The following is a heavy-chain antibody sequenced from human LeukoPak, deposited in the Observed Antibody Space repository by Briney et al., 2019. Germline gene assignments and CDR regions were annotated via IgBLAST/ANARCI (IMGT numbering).Heavy chain of an antibody. J-gene: IGHJ6*03. Sequence: GGSLRLSCAASGFTFSSYWMRWIRQAPGKGLEWVSSISRSGSTKYYADSVKGRFTISRDNAKNSLFLQMNSLRAEDTAVYYCARVLRYCSGGNCYSGGLGYMDVWGKGTTVTISS. D-gene: IGHD2-15*01. CDR2: ISRSGSTK. CDR1: GFTFSSYW. CDR3: ARVLRYCSGGNCYSGGLGYMDV. V-gene: IGHV3-11*01.